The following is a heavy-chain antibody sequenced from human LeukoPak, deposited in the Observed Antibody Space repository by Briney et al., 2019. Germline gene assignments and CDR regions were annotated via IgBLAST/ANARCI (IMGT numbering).Heavy chain of an antibody. CDR2: IYYSGST. CDR3: ARGGYYDILTGYYIPYYMDV. Sequence: PSETLSLACTVSGGSISSSSYYWGWIRQPPGKGREGIGSIYYSGSTYYNPSLKSRVTISVDTSKNQFSLKLSSVAAADTAVYYCARGGYYDILTGYYIPYYMDVWGKGTTVTVSS. J-gene: IGHJ6*03. D-gene: IGHD3-9*01. CDR1: GGSISSSSYY. V-gene: IGHV4-39*07.